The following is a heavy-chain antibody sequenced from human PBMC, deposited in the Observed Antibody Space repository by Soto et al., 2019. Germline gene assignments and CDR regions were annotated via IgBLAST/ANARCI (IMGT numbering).Heavy chain of an antibody. V-gene: IGHV4-59*08. CDR3: ARARVGASSFDY. Sequence: PSETLSLTCTVSGGSTSSYYWSWIRQPPGKGLEWIGYIYYSGSTNYNPSLKSRVTISVDTSKNQFSLKLSSVTAADTAVYYCARARVGASSFDYWGQGTLVTVSS. J-gene: IGHJ4*02. CDR1: GGSTSSYY. CDR2: IYYSGST. D-gene: IGHD1-26*01.